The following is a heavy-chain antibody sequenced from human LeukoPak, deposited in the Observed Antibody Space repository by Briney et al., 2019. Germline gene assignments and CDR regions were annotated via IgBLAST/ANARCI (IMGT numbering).Heavy chain of an antibody. V-gene: IGHV4-59*01. CDR1: GGSINSDY. J-gene: IGHJ6*02. Sequence: SETLSLTCSVSGGSINSDYWAWIRQPPGKGLEWIGYMYYTGSTNYNPSLKSRVTISLATSKNHFSLKLNSVTAADTAVYYCARVSVVYGMDVWGRGTTITVSS. CDR3: ARVSVVYGMDV. CDR2: MYYTGST.